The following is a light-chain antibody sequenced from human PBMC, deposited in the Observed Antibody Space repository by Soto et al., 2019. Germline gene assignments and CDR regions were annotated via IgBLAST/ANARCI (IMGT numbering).Light chain of an antibody. V-gene: IGKV1-39*01. J-gene: IGKJ5*01. CDR1: QSISSY. CDR3: QQSYSTPSIT. CDR2: AAS. Sequence: DIQMTQSPSSLSASVGDRVTITCRASQSISSYLNWYQQKPGKAPKLLIYAASSLQSGVPSRFSCSGSGTDFTLTISSLLPEDFATYYCQQSYSTPSITFGQGTRLEIK.